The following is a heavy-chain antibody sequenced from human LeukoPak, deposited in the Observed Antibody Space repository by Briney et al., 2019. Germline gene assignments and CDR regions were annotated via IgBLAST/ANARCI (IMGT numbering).Heavy chain of an antibody. CDR3: ARVLRYCSGGNCYSGGLGYMDV. CDR2: ISSSGSTI. J-gene: IGHJ6*03. V-gene: IGHV3-48*03. CDR1: GFTFSSYE. Sequence: GGFLRLSCAASGFTFSSYEMNWVRQAPGKGLEWVSYISSSGSTIYYADSVKGRFTISRDNAKNSLFLQMNSLRAEDTAVYYCARVLRYCSGGNCYSGGLGYMDVWGKGTTVTISS. D-gene: IGHD2-15*01.